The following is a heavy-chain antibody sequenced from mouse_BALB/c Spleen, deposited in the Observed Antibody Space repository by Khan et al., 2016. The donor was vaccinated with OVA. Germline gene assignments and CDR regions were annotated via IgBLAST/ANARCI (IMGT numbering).Heavy chain of an antibody. CDR2: INPDNAGT. CDR3: ARGASSWDFSFPY. V-gene: IGHV1S136*01. J-gene: IGHJ3*01. D-gene: IGHD4-1*01. Sequence: MQLQESGPELVEPGASVKMSCKATGYTFTNYVIHWVKQKPGQGLEWIGYINPDNAGTRYNEKFKGKATLTSDISSTSAYMELLSLTSEDSAVYCDARGASSWDFSFPYWGQGTLGTVSA. CDR1: GYTFTNYV.